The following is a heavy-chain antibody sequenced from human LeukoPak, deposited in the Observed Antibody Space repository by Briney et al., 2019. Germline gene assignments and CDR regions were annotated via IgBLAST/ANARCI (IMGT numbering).Heavy chain of an antibody. Sequence: PGGSLRLSCAASGFTVSSNYMSWVRQAPGKGLEWVSVIYSGGSTYYADSVKGRFTISRDNSKNTLYLQINSLRAEDTAVYYCAKDDWFGEFFYWGQGTLVTVSS. CDR1: GFTVSSNY. CDR2: IYSGGST. D-gene: IGHD3-10*01. V-gene: IGHV3-53*01. J-gene: IGHJ4*02. CDR3: AKDDWFGEFFY.